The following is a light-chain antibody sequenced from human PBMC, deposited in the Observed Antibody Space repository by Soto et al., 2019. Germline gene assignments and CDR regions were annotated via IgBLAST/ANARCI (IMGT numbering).Light chain of an antibody. CDR3: QQYNNWPIT. J-gene: IGKJ5*01. V-gene: IGKV3-15*01. CDR1: QSVSNRY. CDR2: AAS. Sequence: EIVLTQSPGTLSLSPGERATLSCWASQSVSNRYLAWYQQKPGQAPRLLIYAASTRATGVPARFSGSGSGTEFTLTISSLQSEDFAVYYCQQYNNWPITFGQGTRLEIK.